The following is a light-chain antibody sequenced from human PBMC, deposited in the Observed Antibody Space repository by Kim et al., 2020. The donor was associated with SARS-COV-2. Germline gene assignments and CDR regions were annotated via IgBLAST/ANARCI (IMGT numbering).Light chain of an antibody. V-gene: IGKV1-5*03. CDR3: QQYDAYPYT. CDR1: QSISNW. Sequence: SVSVGDRVTLTCRDSQSISNWLVWYQQKPGKAPKLLISKAVTLESGVPSRFSGSGSGTEYTLTISSLQPDDFATYYCQQYDAYPYTFGQGTKLEI. J-gene: IGKJ2*01. CDR2: KAV.